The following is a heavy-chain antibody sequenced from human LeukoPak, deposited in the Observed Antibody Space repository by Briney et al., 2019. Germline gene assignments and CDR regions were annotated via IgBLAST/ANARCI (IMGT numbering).Heavy chain of an antibody. CDR1: GYTLTELS. CDR2: ISAYNGNT. CDR3: ARVAYYDSSGYYPQSWFDP. D-gene: IGHD3-22*01. Sequence: ASVKVSCKVSGYTLTELSMHWVRQAPGQGLEWMGWISAYNGNTNYAQKLQGRVTMTTDTSTSTAYMELRSLRSDDMAVYYCARVAYYDSSGYYPQSWFDPWGQGTLVTVSS. V-gene: IGHV1-18*03. J-gene: IGHJ5*02.